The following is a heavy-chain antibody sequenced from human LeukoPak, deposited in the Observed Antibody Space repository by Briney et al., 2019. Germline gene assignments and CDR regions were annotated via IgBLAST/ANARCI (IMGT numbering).Heavy chain of an antibody. J-gene: IGHJ4*02. D-gene: IGHD3-10*01. CDR2: ISSDGSNK. V-gene: IGHV3-30*18. CDR3: AKDGLWFGDLTYFDY. CDR1: GFTFSNYG. Sequence: GGSLRLSCAASGFTFSNYGMHWVRQTPGKGLEWVAVISSDGSNKYYADSVKGRFTISRDNSKNTLFLQMNSLRAEDTAVYYCAKDGLWFGDLTYFDYWGQGTLVTVSS.